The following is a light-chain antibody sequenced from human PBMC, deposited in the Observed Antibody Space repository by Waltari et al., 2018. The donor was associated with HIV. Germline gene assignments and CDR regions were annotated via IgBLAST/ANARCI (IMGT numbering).Light chain of an antibody. V-gene: IGLV1-40*01. Sequence: QSVLPQPPSVSGAPGQRVPISCTGSNSNIGADFDLHWYRQLPGTAPRLLVYRNKDRPSGVPERFSGSKSGTSASLAITGLQAEDEAHYFCQSYDSDLGVVFGGGTKLSVL. J-gene: IGLJ2*01. CDR2: RNK. CDR3: QSYDSDLGVV. CDR1: NSNIGADFD.